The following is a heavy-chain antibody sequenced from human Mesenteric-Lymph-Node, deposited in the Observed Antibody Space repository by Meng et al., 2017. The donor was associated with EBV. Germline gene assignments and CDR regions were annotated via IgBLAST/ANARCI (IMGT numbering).Heavy chain of an antibody. J-gene: IGHJ4*02. Sequence: EGQLVESGGGLVQPGGSLRLSCAVSGITFSRYDMSWVRQAPGKGLEWVSGISDSGDTTYYAGSVKGRFTISRDNSKSTLFLQMNSLRAEDTAVYYCANRGPFDYWGQGTLVTVSS. CDR2: ISDSGDTT. V-gene: IGHV3-23*04. CDR3: ANRGPFDY. D-gene: IGHD3/OR15-3a*01. CDR1: GITFSRYD.